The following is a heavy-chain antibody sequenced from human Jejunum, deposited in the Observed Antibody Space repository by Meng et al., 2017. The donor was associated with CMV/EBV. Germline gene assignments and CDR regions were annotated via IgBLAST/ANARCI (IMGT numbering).Heavy chain of an antibody. CDR3: AKDGTKYGMDV. CDR1: GFNFNKNN. Sequence: QVRLVESGGGVVQPGGSLRLSLAASGFNFNKNNMHWVRQAPGKGLEWVAFIRYDGSDRWYAESMKGRFSISRDNSKNSLYLQMNSLGPDDTAIYYCAKDGTKYGMDVWGQGTMVTVSS. CDR2: IRYDGSDR. D-gene: IGHD1-26*01. V-gene: IGHV3-30*02. J-gene: IGHJ6*02.